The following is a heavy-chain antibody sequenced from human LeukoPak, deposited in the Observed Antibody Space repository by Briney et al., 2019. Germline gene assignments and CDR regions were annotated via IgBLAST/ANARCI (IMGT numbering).Heavy chain of an antibody. J-gene: IGHJ4*02. CDR3: ARGRPPHDYGTLFDY. D-gene: IGHD4-17*01. V-gene: IGHV4-59*01. CDR1: GGSINSYY. Sequence: SETLSLTCTVSGGSINSYYWSWIRQPPGKGLEWIGYIYYSGSTNYNPSLKSRVTMSVDTSKKQFSLKLSSVTAADTAVYYCARGRPPHDYGTLFDYWGQGTLVTVSS. CDR2: IYYSGST.